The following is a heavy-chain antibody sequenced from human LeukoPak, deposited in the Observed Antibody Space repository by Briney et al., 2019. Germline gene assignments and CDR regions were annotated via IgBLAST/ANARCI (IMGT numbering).Heavy chain of an antibody. CDR2: TSYDGSDK. CDR3: ARATYSGGYYFDQ. Sequence: GGSLRLSCAASGFTFSSYAMNWVGQAPGKGLEWVAVTSYDGSDKYYADSVKGRFTISRDNSKNTLYLQMSSLRTEDTAVYHCARATYSGGYYFDQWGQGILVTVSS. D-gene: IGHD1-26*01. V-gene: IGHV3-30-3*01. J-gene: IGHJ4*02. CDR1: GFTFSSYA.